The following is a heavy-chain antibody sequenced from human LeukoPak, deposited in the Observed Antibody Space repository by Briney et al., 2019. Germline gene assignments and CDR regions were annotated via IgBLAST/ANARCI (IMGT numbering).Heavy chain of an antibody. CDR3: TKVGSVSNRVGATTSVSWFDP. Sequence: GGSLRLSCAASGFTFNNYAMSWVRQAPGKGLEWVSAISGSGGTTDYADSVKGRFTISRDSSKNTLYLQMNSLRAEDTAVYYCTKVGSVSNRVGATTSVSWFDPWGQGTLVSVSS. V-gene: IGHV3-23*01. CDR1: GFTFNNYA. D-gene: IGHD1-26*01. J-gene: IGHJ5*02. CDR2: ISGSGGTT.